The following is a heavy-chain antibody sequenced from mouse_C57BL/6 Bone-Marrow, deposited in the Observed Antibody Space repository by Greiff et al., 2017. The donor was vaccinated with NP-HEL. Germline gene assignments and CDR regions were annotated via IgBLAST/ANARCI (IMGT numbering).Heavy chain of an antibody. CDR1: GYTFTSYW. J-gene: IGHJ4*01. CDR2: IHPNSGST. Sequence: VQLQQPGAELVKPGASVKLSCKASGYTFTSYWMHWVKQRPGQGLEWIGMIHPNSGSTNYNEKFKSKATLTVDKSSSTAYMQLSSLTSEDSAVYYCARRRLLPIAMDYWGQGTSVTVSS. CDR3: ARRRLLPIAMDY. V-gene: IGHV1-64*01. D-gene: IGHD5-5*01.